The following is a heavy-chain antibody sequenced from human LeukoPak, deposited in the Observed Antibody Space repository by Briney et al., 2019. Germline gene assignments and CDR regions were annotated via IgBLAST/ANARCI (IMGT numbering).Heavy chain of an antibody. D-gene: IGHD2-2*01. V-gene: IGHV1-18*01. CDR2: ISAYNGNT. Sequence: ASVKVSCKASGYTFTSYGISWVRQAPGQGLEWMGWISAYNGNTNYAQRLQGRVTITTDTSTSTAYMELRSLRSDDTAVYYCARDRLVVVPAAGDYWGQGTLVTVSS. CDR3: ARDRLVVVPAAGDY. J-gene: IGHJ4*02. CDR1: GYTFTSYG.